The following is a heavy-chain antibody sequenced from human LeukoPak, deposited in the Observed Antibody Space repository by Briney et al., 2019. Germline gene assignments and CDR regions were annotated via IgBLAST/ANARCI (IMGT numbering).Heavy chain of an antibody. J-gene: IGHJ4*02. Sequence: GESLSLSCAASGFTFSSYAMSWVRQAPGKGLEWVSGISTSGGSSSYADSVKGRFTISRDNPRNRLYMQMNSLRAEDTALYYCAIMHPYYDGSGYWVQWGQGTLVTVSS. CDR2: ISTSGGSS. CDR3: AIMHPYYDGSGYWVQ. CDR1: GFTFSSYA. D-gene: IGHD3-22*01. V-gene: IGHV3-23*01.